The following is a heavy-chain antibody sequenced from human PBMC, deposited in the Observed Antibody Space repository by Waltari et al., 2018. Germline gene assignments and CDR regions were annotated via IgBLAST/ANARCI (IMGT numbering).Heavy chain of an antibody. Sequence: EVQLLQSGGGLVRPGGSLRLSSAASGFTFSNYAMSWVRQAPGKGLEWVSAISGSGGSTYYADSVKGRFTISRDNSKNTLYLQMNSLRAEDTAVYYCAKDTRMVRGVIDYWGQGTLVTVSS. CDR3: AKDTRMVRGVIDY. V-gene: IGHV3-23*01. CDR2: ISGSGGST. CDR1: GFTFSNYA. D-gene: IGHD3-10*01. J-gene: IGHJ4*02.